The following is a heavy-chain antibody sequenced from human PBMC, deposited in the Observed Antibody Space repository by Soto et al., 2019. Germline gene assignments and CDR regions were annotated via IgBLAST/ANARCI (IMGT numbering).Heavy chain of an antibody. D-gene: IGHD2-8*01. Sequence: QVQLQESGPGLVRPSQTLSLTCTVSAGSISTINYYWSWISQHPDKGLEWMGYISYSGSTFYHSSLKSRVTISLDTSKKQFSLTLTSVTAADTAVYYCARSAQWDGFDPWGQGTMVTVSS. CDR3: ARSAQWDGFDP. V-gene: IGHV4-31*03. J-gene: IGHJ3*01. CDR2: ISYSGST. CDR1: AGSISTINYY.